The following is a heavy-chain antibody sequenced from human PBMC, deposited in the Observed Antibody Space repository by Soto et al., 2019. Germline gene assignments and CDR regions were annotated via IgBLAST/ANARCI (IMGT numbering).Heavy chain of an antibody. CDR3: ASSGRELYYYGSGMFDP. CDR2: IIPIFGTA. V-gene: IGHV1-69*13. Sequence: SVKVSCKASGGTFSSYAISWVRQAPGQGLEWMGGIIPIFGTANYAQKFQGRVTITADESTSTAYMELSSLRSEDTAVYYCASSGRELYYYGSGMFDPWGQGTLVTVSS. D-gene: IGHD3-10*01. CDR1: GGTFSSYA. J-gene: IGHJ5*02.